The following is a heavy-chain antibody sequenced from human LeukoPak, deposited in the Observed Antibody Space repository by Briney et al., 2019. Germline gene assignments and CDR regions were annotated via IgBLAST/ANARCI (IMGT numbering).Heavy chain of an antibody. V-gene: IGHV1-2*02. CDR2: MNPKIGGK. Sequence: ASVKVSCKASGYTFSDYFINWVRQSPGQGLEWMGWMNPKIGGKDYAHKFQGRGTITRDTSIIPSTMELSGLTADDSALCFFVRDLFTPRDLWGQGTLVTVSS. CDR1: GYTFSDYF. J-gene: IGHJ5*02. D-gene: IGHD2-15*01. CDR3: VRDLFTPRDL.